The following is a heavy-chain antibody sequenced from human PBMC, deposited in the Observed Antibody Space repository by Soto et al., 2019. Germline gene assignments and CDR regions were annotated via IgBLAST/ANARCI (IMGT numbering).Heavy chain of an antibody. CDR1: GGSISSSSYY. CDR2: IYYSGST. CDR3: ARRGSSSWYGY. J-gene: IGHJ4*02. D-gene: IGHD6-13*01. Sequence: QLQLQESGPGLVKPSETLSLTCTVSGGSISSSSYYWGWIRQPPGKGLEWIGSIYYSGSTYYNPSLKGRXTXSXXTAKNQFSLKLSSVTAADTAVYYCARRGSSSWYGYWGQGTLVTVSS. V-gene: IGHV4-39*01.